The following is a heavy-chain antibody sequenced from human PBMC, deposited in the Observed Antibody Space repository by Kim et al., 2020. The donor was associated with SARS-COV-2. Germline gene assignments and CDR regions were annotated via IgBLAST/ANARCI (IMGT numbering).Heavy chain of an antibody. CDR3: ARGDTIFGVVINAFDI. Sequence: SETLSLTCTVSGGFISSGGYYWSWIRQHPGKGLEWIGYIYYSGSTYYNPSLKSRVTISVDTSKNQFSLKLSSVTAADTAVYYCARGDTIFGVVINAFDIWGQGTMVTVSS. V-gene: IGHV4-31*03. D-gene: IGHD3-3*01. CDR2: IYYSGST. CDR1: GGFISSGGYY. J-gene: IGHJ3*02.